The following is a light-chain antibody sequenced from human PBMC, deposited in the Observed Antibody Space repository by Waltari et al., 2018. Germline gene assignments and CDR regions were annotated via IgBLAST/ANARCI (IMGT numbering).Light chain of an antibody. CDR1: QSITRN. J-gene: IGKJ2*01. CDR2: GAS. Sequence: DILMTQPPATLSVSPGETVTLSCRASQSITRNLAWYQQKHGQAPRLLIYGASTRATGVPDKFSVSGSGTDFILTISSLQSEDLAVYYCQQYNNWRTFGQGTKLEIK. V-gene: IGKV3-15*01. CDR3: QQYNNWRT.